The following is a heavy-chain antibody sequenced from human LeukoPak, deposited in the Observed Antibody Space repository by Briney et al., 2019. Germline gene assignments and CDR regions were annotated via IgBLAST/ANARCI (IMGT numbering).Heavy chain of an antibody. CDR3: AREYCGGDCPFDL. CDR2: MYYSGST. Sequence: SETLSLTCTVSGGSISSSSYYWGWIRQPPGKGLEWIGSMYYSGSTYYNPSLKSRVTISVDTSKNQFSLELTSVTAADTAVYYCAREYCGGDCPFDLWGRGTLVTVSS. V-gene: IGHV4-39*02. D-gene: IGHD2-21*02. CDR1: GGSISSSSYY. J-gene: IGHJ2*01.